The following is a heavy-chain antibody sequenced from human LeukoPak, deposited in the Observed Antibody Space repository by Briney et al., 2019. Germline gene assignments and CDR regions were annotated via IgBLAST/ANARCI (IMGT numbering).Heavy chain of an antibody. CDR1: GFTFSSYA. J-gene: IGHJ4*02. V-gene: IGHV3-23*01. CDR3: AKELGYCSGGSHYSSNYFDY. D-gene: IGHD2-15*01. Sequence: GGSQRLSCAASGFTFSSYAMSWVRQAPGKGLEWVSAISGSGGSTYYADSVKGRFTISRDNSKNTLYLQMNSLRAEDTAVYYCAKELGYCSGGSHYSSNYFDYWGQGTLVTVSS. CDR2: ISGSGGST.